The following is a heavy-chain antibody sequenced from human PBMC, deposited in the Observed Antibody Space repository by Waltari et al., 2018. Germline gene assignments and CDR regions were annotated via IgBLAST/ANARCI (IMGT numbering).Heavy chain of an antibody. J-gene: IGHJ4*02. CDR3: ARDGHSYFYGSWSDY. D-gene: IGHD3-10*01. V-gene: IGHV3-30*01. Sequence: QVQLVESGGGVVQPGKSLTLSCEVSGISVSSYAMHWVRQAPDKGRECVAVISFDGNNIYFADYVKGRFTINRDNSKNTLSLQMNSLIPEDTAIYYCARDGHSYFYGSWSDYWGQGTLVTVSS. CDR2: ISFDGNNI. CDR1: GISVSSYA.